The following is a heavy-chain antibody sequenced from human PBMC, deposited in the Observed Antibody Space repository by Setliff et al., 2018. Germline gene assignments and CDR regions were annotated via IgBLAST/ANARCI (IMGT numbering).Heavy chain of an antibody. CDR3: ARDSSHFIRVLDS. CDR2: ISGASSTI. Sequence: GGSLRLSCAASGFSFNNFGMTWVRQAPGKGLEWLSKISGASSTIYYADSVKGRFTISRDNAKNSLFLQMDNLRAEDTAQYFCARDSSHFIRVLDSWGQGTLVTVSS. D-gene: IGHD3-10*01. V-gene: IGHV3-48*04. CDR1: GFSFNNFG. J-gene: IGHJ4*02.